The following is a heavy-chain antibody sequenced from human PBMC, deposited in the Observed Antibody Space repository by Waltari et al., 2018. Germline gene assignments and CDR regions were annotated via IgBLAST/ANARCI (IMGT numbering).Heavy chain of an antibody. CDR1: GFSLSTSGVG. CDR2: LYWNDDK. D-gene: IGHD3-9*01. Sequence: QITLKESGPTLVKPTQTLTLTCTFSGFSLSTSGVGLGWIRQPPGKALEWLALLYWNDDKPYIPTLNSRLTITKDTSKNQVVLTMTNSDPVDTATYYWAHRPTYDIDDAFDIWGQGTMVTVSS. J-gene: IGHJ3*02. CDR3: AHRPTYDIDDAFDI. V-gene: IGHV2-5*01.